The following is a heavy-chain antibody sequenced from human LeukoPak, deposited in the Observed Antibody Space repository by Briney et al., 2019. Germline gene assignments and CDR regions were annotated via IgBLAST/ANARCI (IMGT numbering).Heavy chain of an antibody. CDR1: GYTFTSYY. J-gene: IGHJ4*02. CDR2: INTSGGST. Sequence: ASVQVSCKASGYTFTSYYMRWVRQAPAQGLEWMGIINTSGGSTSYAQKFQGRVTMTRDTSTSTVYMELSSRRSEDTAVYYCARDTSVTGTPGYFDYWGQGTLVTVSS. D-gene: IGHD1-20*01. CDR3: ARDTSVTGTPGYFDY. V-gene: IGHV1-46*01.